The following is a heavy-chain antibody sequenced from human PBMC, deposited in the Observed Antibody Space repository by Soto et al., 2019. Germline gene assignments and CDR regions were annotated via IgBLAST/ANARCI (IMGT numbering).Heavy chain of an antibody. CDR2: IYHSGST. J-gene: IGHJ5*02. Sequence: SETLSLTCAVSGYSISSGYYWGWIRQPPGKGLEWIGSIYHSGSTYYNPSLKSRVTISVDTSKNQFSLKLSSVTAADAAVYYCAREYSSGWRPYWFDPWGQGTLVTVSS. CDR1: GYSISSGYY. D-gene: IGHD6-19*01. V-gene: IGHV4-38-2*02. CDR3: AREYSSGWRPYWFDP.